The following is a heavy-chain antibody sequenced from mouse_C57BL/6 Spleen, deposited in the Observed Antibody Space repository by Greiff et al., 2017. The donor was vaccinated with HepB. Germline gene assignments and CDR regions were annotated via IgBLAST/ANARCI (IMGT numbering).Heavy chain of an antibody. CDR2: ISDAGSYT. CDR1: GFTFSSYA. CDR3: ARVGAGTPYFDY. Sequence: EVQLVESGGGLVKPGGSLKLSCAASGFTFSSYAMSWVRQTPEKRLEWVATISDAGSYTYYPDNVKGRFTISRDKAKNNLYLQMSHLKSEDTAMDYCARVGAGTPYFDYWGQGTTLTVSS. V-gene: IGHV5-4*01. D-gene: IGHD4-1*01. J-gene: IGHJ2*01.